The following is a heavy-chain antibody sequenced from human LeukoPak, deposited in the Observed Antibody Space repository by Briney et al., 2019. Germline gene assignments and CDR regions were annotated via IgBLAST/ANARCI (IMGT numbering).Heavy chain of an antibody. J-gene: IGHJ4*02. Sequence: GGSLRLSCAASGFTFSSYSMNWVRQAPGKGLEWVSSISSSSSYIYYADSVKGRFTISRDNAKSSLYLQMNSLRAEDTAVYYCARERPDGWSFDYWGQGTLVTVSS. D-gene: IGHD6-19*01. CDR2: ISSSSSYI. CDR1: GFTFSSYS. V-gene: IGHV3-21*01. CDR3: ARERPDGWSFDY.